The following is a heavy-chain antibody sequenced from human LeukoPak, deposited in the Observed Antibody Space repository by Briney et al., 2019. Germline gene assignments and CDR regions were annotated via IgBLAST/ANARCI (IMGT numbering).Heavy chain of an antibody. D-gene: IGHD1-20*01. V-gene: IGHV1-8*03. Sequence: ASVKVSCKASGYTFTSYDINWVRQATGQGLEWMGWMNPNSGYTGYAQKFQGRVTITRNTSISTAYMELSGLRSEDTAVYYCVRGRDNWTPWGDYWGQGTLVTVSS. J-gene: IGHJ4*02. CDR1: GYTFTSYD. CDR2: MNPNSGYT. CDR3: VRGRDNWTPWGDY.